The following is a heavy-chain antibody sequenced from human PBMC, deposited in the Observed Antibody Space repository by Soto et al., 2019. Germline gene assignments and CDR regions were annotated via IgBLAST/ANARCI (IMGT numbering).Heavy chain of an antibody. CDR3: ARHDGYSSGRRWFDP. Sequence: QLQLQESGPGLVKPSETLSLSCSVSGGSIRSTSDYWAWIRQPPGEGLQWIGSIHYSGNTDYTSSLKSRVTISIDTSKNQFYLELTSVTAADTAMYYCARHDGYSSGRRWFDPWGQGTLVTVSS. D-gene: IGHD6-19*01. CDR1: GGSIRSTSDY. J-gene: IGHJ5*02. CDR2: IHYSGNT. V-gene: IGHV4-39*01.